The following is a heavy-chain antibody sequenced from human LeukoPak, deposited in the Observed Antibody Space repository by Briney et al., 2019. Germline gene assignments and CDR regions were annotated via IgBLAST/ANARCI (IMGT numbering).Heavy chain of an antibody. D-gene: IGHD3-16*01. V-gene: IGHV4-59*12. CDR1: GGSISSYY. Sequence: PSETLSLTCSVSGGSISSYYWSWIRQPPGKGLEWTGYIYYSGSTNYNPSLKSRVTISVDTSKNQFSLKVSSVTAADTAVYYCARDYGYWGQGTLVTASS. CDR3: ARDYGY. J-gene: IGHJ4*02. CDR2: IYYSGST.